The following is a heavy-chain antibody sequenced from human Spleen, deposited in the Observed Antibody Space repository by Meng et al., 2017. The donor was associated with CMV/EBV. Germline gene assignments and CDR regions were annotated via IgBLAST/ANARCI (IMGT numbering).Heavy chain of an antibody. Sequence: VSGGSVSSGSYYWSWIRQPPGKGLEWIGYIYYSGSTNYNPSLKSRVTISVDTSKNQFSLKLSSVTAADTAVYYCATRKYSSSSFDYWGQGTLVTVSS. J-gene: IGHJ4*02. CDR3: ATRKYSSSSFDY. D-gene: IGHD6-6*01. V-gene: IGHV4-61*01. CDR2: IYYSGST. CDR1: GGSVSSGSYY.